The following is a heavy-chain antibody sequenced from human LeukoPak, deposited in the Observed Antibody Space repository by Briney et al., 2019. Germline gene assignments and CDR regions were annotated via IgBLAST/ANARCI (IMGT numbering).Heavy chain of an antibody. Sequence: GASVKVSCKASGGTFSSYAISWVRQAPGQGLEWMGRIIPILGIANYAQKFQGRVTITADKSTSTAYTELSSLRSEDTAVYYCARASTSPRYSSGWFRYWGQGTLVTVSS. V-gene: IGHV1-69*04. D-gene: IGHD6-19*01. J-gene: IGHJ4*02. CDR1: GGTFSSYA. CDR3: ARASTSPRYSSGWFRY. CDR2: IIPILGIA.